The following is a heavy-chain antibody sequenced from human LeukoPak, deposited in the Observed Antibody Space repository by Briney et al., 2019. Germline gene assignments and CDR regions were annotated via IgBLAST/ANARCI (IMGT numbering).Heavy chain of an antibody. CDR1: GFTFSSYA. CDR2: ILYDGSK. D-gene: IGHD5-24*01. CDR3: ATGAGWLQYDY. Sequence: GGSLRLSCAASGFTFSSYAMHWVRQAPGKGLEWVAVILYDGSKYYADSVKGRFTISRDNSKNTLYLQMNSLRAEDTAVYYCATGAGWLQYDYWGQGTLVTVSS. V-gene: IGHV3-30*04. J-gene: IGHJ4*02.